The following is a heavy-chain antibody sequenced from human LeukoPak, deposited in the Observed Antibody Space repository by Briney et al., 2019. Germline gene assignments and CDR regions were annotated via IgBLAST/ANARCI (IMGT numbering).Heavy chain of an antibody. CDR1: GYTFTNYY. CDR3: AGFYLGGGGYFDY. Sequence: ASVKVSCKASGYTFTNYYMHWVRQAPGQGLEWMGIINPSGGSTSYAQKLQGRVTMTRDTSTSTVYMELSSLRSEDTAVYYCAGFYLGGGGYFDYWGQGTLVTVSS. V-gene: IGHV1-46*04. CDR2: INPSGGST. J-gene: IGHJ4*02. D-gene: IGHD3-16*01.